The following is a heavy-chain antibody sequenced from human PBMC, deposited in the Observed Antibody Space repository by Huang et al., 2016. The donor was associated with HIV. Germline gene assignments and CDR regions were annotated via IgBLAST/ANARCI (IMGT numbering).Heavy chain of an antibody. CDR1: GYTFTSHY. CDR3: ARGGAGWYDLDF. D-gene: IGHD6-19*01. Sequence: QVQLVQSGAEVKRPGASVKVTCKASGYTFTSHYIHWVRQAPGQGLEWIGMFNPVGGSTASAQKFQGRVTVTSDTSTTTVYMELSRLRFDDTAVYYCARGGAGWYDLDFWGQGTLVSVSS. J-gene: IGHJ4*02. CDR2: FNPVGGST. V-gene: IGHV1-46*03.